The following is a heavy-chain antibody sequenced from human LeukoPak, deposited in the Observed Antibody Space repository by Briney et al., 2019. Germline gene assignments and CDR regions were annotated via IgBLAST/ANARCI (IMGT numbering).Heavy chain of an antibody. CDR1: GGSISSGGYS. Sequence: SETLSLTCAVSGGSISSGGYSWSWIRQPPGKGLEWIGYIYHSGSTYYNPSLKSRVTISVDRSKNQFSLKLCSVAAADTAVYYCARGHYDSTSYFDYWGQGTLVTVSS. D-gene: IGHD3-22*01. CDR3: ARGHYDSTSYFDY. J-gene: IGHJ4*02. CDR2: IYHSGST. V-gene: IGHV4-30-2*01.